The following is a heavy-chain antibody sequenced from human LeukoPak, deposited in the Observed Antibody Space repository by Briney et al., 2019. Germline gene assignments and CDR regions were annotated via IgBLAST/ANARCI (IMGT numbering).Heavy chain of an antibody. Sequence: GGSLRLSCAASGFTFSSYGMHWVRQAPGKGLEWVANIKQDGSEKYYVDSVKGRFTISRDNAKNSLYLQMNSLRAEDTAVYCCARGYDYDSAGYFNYWGQGTLVTVSS. J-gene: IGHJ4*02. CDR1: GFTFSSYG. CDR2: IKQDGSEK. CDR3: ARGYDYDSAGYFNY. D-gene: IGHD3-22*01. V-gene: IGHV3-7*01.